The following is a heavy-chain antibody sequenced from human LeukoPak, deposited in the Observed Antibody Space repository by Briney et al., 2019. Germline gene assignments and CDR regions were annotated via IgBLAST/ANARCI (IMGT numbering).Heavy chain of an antibody. CDR1: GFTFSGYS. Sequence: RGSLRLSCAASGFTFSGYSMNCVRQSPGKGLEWVSYISSSSSTIYYADSVKGRFTISRDSAKNSLYLQMNSLREEETAVYYCAREGGDTAMGYWGQGTLVPVPS. CDR3: AREGGDTAMGY. D-gene: IGHD5-18*01. CDR2: ISSSSSTI. J-gene: IGHJ4*02. V-gene: IGHV3-48*02.